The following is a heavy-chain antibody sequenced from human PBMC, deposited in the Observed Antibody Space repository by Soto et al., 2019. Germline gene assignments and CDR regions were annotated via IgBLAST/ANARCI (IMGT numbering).Heavy chain of an antibody. J-gene: IGHJ6*03. CDR2: IYYAGTT. CDR3: ARLGAYYQAMD. D-gene: IGHD3-22*01. CDR1: DGSISPNY. Sequence: PSETPSLTCTVSDGSISPNYWSWIRQPPGKGLEWIGYIYYAGTTTYNPSLQSRVSISVDTSKNEVSLKLTSVTAADTAVYFCARLGAYYQAMD. V-gene: IGHV4-59*08.